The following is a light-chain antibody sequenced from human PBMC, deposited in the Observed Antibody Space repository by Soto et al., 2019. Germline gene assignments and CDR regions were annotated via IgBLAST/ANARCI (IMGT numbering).Light chain of an antibody. CDR2: GAS. CDR3: QQYDTWPRT. Sequence: EIVMTQSPASLSVPPGERATLSCRASQSVSSNFAWYLQKPGQAPRLLIYGASTRATAVPARFTASGSGTEFTLTISSLQSDDFGVYYCQQYDTWPRTFGQGAKVEIK. CDR1: QSVSSN. V-gene: IGKV3-15*01. J-gene: IGKJ1*01.